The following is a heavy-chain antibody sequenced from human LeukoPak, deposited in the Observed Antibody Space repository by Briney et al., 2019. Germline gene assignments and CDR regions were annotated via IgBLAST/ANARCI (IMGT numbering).Heavy chain of an antibody. V-gene: IGHV3-30*03. D-gene: IGHD2-2*01. CDR3: ASRVQGARFVVVPAATFDY. CDR2: ISYDGSNK. Sequence: GGSLRLSCAASGFTFSSYGMHWVRQAPGKGLEWVAVISYDGSNKYYADSVKGRFTISRDNSKNTLYLQMGSLRAEDMAVYYCASRVQGARFVVVPAATFDYWGQGTLVTVSS. CDR1: GFTFSSYG. J-gene: IGHJ4*02.